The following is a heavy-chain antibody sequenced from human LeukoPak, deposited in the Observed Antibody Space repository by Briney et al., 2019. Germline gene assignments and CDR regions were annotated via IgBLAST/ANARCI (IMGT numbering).Heavy chain of an antibody. CDR1: GYTFSGYG. CDR3: ARDAPSIVVVTATNLFDY. V-gene: IGHV1-2*02. D-gene: IGHD2-21*02. CDR2: INPNSGGT. J-gene: IGHJ4*02. Sequence: GASVRVSCKASGYTFSGYGITWVRQAPGQGLEWMGWINPNSGGTNYAQKFQGRVTMTRDTSISTAYMELSRLRSDDTAVYYCARDAPSIVVVTATNLFDYWGQGTLVTVSS.